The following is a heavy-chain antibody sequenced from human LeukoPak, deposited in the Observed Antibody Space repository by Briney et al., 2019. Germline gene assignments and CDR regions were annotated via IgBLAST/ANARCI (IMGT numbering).Heavy chain of an antibody. J-gene: IGHJ4*02. V-gene: IGHV3-23*01. D-gene: IGHD6-19*01. Sequence: PGGSLRLSCAASGFTFSSYAMSWVRQAPGKGLEWVSGISGSGGNTYYADSVKGRFTISRDNSKNTLYLQMNSLRAEDTAVYYCAKDPQYSSGWYVDVTPKGYFDYWGQGTLVTVSS. CDR2: ISGSGGNT. CDR1: GFTFSSYA. CDR3: AKDPQYSSGWYVDVTPKGYFDY.